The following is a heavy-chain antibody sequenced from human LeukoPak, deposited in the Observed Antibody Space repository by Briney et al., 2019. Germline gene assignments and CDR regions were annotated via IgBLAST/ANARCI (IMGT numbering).Heavy chain of an antibody. V-gene: IGHV4-59*12. J-gene: IGHJ4*02. CDR2: IYSSGST. Sequence: SETLSLTCTVSGGSISSYYWSWIRQPPGKGLEWVGYIYSSGSTNYNPALKSRVTISVDTSKNQFSLKLSSVTAADTAVYYCARGYCSGGSCYLAYFDYWGQGTLVTVSS. D-gene: IGHD2-15*01. CDR3: ARGYCSGGSCYLAYFDY. CDR1: GGSISSYY.